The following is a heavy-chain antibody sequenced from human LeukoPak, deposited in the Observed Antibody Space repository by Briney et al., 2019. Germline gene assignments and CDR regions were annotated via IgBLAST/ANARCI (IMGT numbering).Heavy chain of an antibody. Sequence: SDTLSLTCAVSGYSISSSNWWGWIRQPPGKGLEWIGYIYYSGSTYYNPSLKSRVTISVDTTKNQFSLQLSSVTAADTAMYYCARLGSYCFSASCYSGMDVWGQGTTVTVSS. CDR1: GYSISSSNW. D-gene: IGHD2-2*01. J-gene: IGHJ6*02. CDR2: IYYSGST. CDR3: ARLGSYCFSASCYSGMDV. V-gene: IGHV4-28*01.